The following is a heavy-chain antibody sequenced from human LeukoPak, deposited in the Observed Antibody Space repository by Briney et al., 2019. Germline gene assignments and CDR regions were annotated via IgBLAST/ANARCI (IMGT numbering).Heavy chain of an antibody. Sequence: ASVKVSCKASGYTFTNYGITWVRQAPGQGLEWMGWINPNSGGTNYAQKFQGRVTMTRDTSISTAYMELSRLRSDDTAVYYCARDSSGWRNNWFDPWGQGTLVTVSS. CDR3: ARDSSGWRNNWFDP. V-gene: IGHV1-2*02. D-gene: IGHD6-19*01. J-gene: IGHJ5*02. CDR1: GYTFTNYG. CDR2: INPNSGGT.